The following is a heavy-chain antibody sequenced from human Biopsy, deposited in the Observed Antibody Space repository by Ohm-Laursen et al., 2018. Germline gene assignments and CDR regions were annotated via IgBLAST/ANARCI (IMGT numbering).Heavy chain of an antibody. D-gene: IGHD6-19*01. V-gene: IGHV1-2*02. CDR2: ISPKSGST. CDR3: ALQSVAQMKNFDY. CDR1: GFSFTVYY. Sequence: ASVKLSCTASGFSFTVYYTHWARQAPGQGLGWIGLISPKSGSTNYAQKFQGNITITKNTSISTAYMEMSRLRSDDTAVYYCALQSVAQMKNFDYWGQGTLVTVSS. J-gene: IGHJ4*02.